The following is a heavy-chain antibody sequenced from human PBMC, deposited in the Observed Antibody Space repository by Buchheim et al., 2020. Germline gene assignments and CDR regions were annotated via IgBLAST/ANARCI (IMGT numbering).Heavy chain of an antibody. CDR3: ARAIIAASFDY. D-gene: IGHD6-25*01. CDR1: GFTFSRFW. CDR2: INEDGTEK. Sequence: EVLLVESGGGLVQPGGSLSLSCAASGFTFSRFWMSWVRQAPGKGLEWVANINEDGTEKYYVDSVKGRFTISRDNAKNSLYLQMNSLRAEDTAVYYCARAIIAASFDYWGQGTL. V-gene: IGHV3-7*01. J-gene: IGHJ4*02.